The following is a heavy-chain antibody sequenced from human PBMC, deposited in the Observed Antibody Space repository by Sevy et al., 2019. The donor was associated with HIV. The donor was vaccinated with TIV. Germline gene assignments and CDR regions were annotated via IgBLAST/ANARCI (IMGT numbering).Heavy chain of an antibody. D-gene: IGHD3-3*01. Sequence: ASVKVSCKASGYTFTSYGISWVRQAPGQGLEWMGWISVYNGDTNYAQKLQGRVTMTTDTSTSTAYMKLRSLRSDDTAVYYCGRGAADFWSGYYYYGMDVWGQGTTVTVSS. V-gene: IGHV1-18*01. CDR2: ISVYNGDT. CDR1: GYTFTSYG. J-gene: IGHJ6*02. CDR3: GRGAADFWSGYYYYGMDV.